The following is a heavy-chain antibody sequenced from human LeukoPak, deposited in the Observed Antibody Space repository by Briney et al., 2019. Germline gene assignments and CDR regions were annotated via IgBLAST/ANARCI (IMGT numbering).Heavy chain of an antibody. D-gene: IGHD6-19*01. V-gene: IGHV4-4*07. Sequence: SETLSLTCTVSGGSISSYYWSWIRQPAGKGLEWIGRIYTSGSTNYNPSLKSRVTMSVDTSKNQFSLKLSSVTAADTAVYYCARPRYSSGWYDLGYFDYWGQGTLVTVSS. CDR3: ARPRYSSGWYDLGYFDY. CDR2: IYTSGST. J-gene: IGHJ4*02. CDR1: GGSISSYY.